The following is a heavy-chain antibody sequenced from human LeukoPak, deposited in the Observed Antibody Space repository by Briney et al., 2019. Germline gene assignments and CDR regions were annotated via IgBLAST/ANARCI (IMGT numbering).Heavy chain of an antibody. D-gene: IGHD5-12*01. CDR2: ISGGGGTT. V-gene: IGHV3-23*01. CDR3: AKDREGLSSGYDLEYFDY. Sequence: GGSLRLSCAASGFTFSDYYMSWIRQAPGKGLEWVSAISGGGGTTYYADSVKGRFTISRDNSKNTLFLQMNSLRAEDTAVYYCAKDREGLSSGYDLEYFDYWGQGTLVTVSS. CDR1: GFTFSDYY. J-gene: IGHJ4*02.